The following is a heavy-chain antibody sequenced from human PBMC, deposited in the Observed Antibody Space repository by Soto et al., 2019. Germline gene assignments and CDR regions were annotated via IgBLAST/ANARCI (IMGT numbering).Heavy chain of an antibody. CDR3: AREARLRGMDV. V-gene: IGHV3-21*01. CDR1: GFTFSSFS. Sequence: PGGSLRLSCAASGFTFSSFSMNWVRQAPGKGLEWVSSIGSSSSYIYYADSVEGRFTISRDNAKSSLYLQMNSLRAEDTAVYYCAREARLRGMDVWGQGTTVTVSS. J-gene: IGHJ6*02. CDR2: IGSSSSYI.